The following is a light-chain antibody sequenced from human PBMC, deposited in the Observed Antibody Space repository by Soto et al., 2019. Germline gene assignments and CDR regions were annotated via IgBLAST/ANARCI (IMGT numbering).Light chain of an antibody. Sequence: EMVLTQFPGTLSLSPGERATLFCRASQSGSSNYLAWYQQKPGQAPRLLIYGAASRAAGIPDRFSGSGSGTDFILTSSRLEPEDFVVYYCQQYFSSPWTFDQGTKVEIK. CDR3: QQYFSSPWT. CDR2: GAA. J-gene: IGKJ1*01. CDR1: QSGSSNY. V-gene: IGKV3-20*01.